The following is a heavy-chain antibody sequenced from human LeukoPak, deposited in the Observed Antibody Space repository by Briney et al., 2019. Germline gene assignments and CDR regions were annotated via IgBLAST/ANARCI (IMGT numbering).Heavy chain of an antibody. D-gene: IGHD2-15*01. V-gene: IGHV1-69*13. J-gene: IGHJ5*02. CDR3: AILGYCSGGSCYSTGP. CDR1: GYTFTSYD. CDR2: IIPIFGTA. Sequence: SVKVSCKASGYTFTSYDISWVRQAPGQGLEWMGGIIPIFGTANYAQKFQGRITITADESTSTAYMELSSLRSEDTAVYYCAILGYCSGGSCYSTGPWGQGTLVTVSS.